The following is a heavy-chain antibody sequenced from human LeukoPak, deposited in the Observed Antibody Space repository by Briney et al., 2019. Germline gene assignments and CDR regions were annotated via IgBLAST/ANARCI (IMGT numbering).Heavy chain of an antibody. J-gene: IGHJ4*02. V-gene: IGHV3-30*04. Sequence: GRSLRLSCAASGFTFSSYAMHWVRQAPGKGLEWVAVISYDGSNKYYADSVKGRFTISRDNSKNTLYLQMNSLRAEDAAVYYCAKDVPEHSSVLLQDYGGFDYWGQGTLVAVSS. CDR3: AKDVPEHSSVLLQDYGGFDY. D-gene: IGHD6-19*01. CDR2: ISYDGSNK. CDR1: GFTFSSYA.